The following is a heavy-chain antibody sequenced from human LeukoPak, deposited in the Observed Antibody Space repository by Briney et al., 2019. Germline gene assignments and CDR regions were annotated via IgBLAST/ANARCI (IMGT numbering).Heavy chain of an antibody. CDR3: ARGDAYYDFWSGPDY. CDR2: IYTSGST. V-gene: IGHV4-61*02. Sequence: SQTLSLTCTVSGGSISSGSYYWSWIRQPAGKGLEWIGRIYTSGSTNYNPSLKSRVTISVDTSKNQFSLKLSSVTAADTAVYYCARGDAYYDFWSGPDYWGQGTLVTVSS. CDR1: GGSISSGSYY. J-gene: IGHJ4*02. D-gene: IGHD3-3*01.